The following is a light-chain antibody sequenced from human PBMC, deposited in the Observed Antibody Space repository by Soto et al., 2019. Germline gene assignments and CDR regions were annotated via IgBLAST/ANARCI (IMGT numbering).Light chain of an antibody. CDR3: QQSYSDPLT. J-gene: IGKJ4*01. V-gene: IGKV1-39*01. Sequence: DIQMTQTPSSLSASVGDRVTITCRASQSISTSLNWYQHKPGKAPKVLIFGASGLQSGVPSRFSGSGSGTDFTLTISSLQPEDFATYYCQQSYSDPLTFGGGTKVEIK. CDR1: QSISTS. CDR2: GAS.